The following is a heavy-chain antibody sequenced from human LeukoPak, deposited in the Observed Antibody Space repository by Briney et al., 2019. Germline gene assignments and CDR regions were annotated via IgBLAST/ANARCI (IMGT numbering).Heavy chain of an antibody. D-gene: IGHD3-3*01. V-gene: IGHV1-18*01. CDR1: GYTFTSYG. J-gene: IGHJ5*02. CDR2: ISAYNGNT. CDR3: ARDFFDKTYYDFWSGYYTRVSPYNWFDP. Sequence: ASVKVSCKASGYTFTSYGISWVRQAPGQGLEWMGWISAYNGNTNYAQKLQGRVTMTTDTSTSTAYMELRSLRSDDTAVYYCARDFFDKTYYDFWSGYYTRVSPYNWFDPWGQGTLVTVSS.